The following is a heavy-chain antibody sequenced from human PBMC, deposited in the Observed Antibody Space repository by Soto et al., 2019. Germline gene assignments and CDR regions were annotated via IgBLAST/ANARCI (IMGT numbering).Heavy chain of an antibody. D-gene: IGHD3-22*01. J-gene: IGHJ4*02. Sequence: GGSLRLSCVASGFTFSDYNMNWVRQAPGKGPEWVSFISGRSNTIYYADSVKGRFTISRDNAKNSLYLLMNSLRAEDTAVYYCTREGDGSGFFSDFWGQGALVTVSS. V-gene: IGHV3-48*01. CDR3: TREGDGSGFFSDF. CDR1: GFTFSDYN. CDR2: ISGRSNTI.